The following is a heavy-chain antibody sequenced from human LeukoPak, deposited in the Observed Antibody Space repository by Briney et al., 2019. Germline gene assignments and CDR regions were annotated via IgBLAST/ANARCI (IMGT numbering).Heavy chain of an antibody. D-gene: IGHD2-2*01. CDR3: ARGPPYCSSTRCRD. V-gene: IGHV6-1*01. Sequence: SQTLSLTCAISGDSVSSNSAAWNWIRQSPPRGLEWLGRTYYRSKWYNDYAVSVKSRITINPDTSKNQFSLQLNSVTPEDTAVYYCARGPPYCSSTRCRDWGQGTLVTVSS. J-gene: IGHJ4*02. CDR1: GDSVSSNSAA. CDR2: TYYRSKWYN.